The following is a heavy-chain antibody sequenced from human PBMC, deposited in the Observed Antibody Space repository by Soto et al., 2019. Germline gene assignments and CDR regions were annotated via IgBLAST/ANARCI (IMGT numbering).Heavy chain of an antibody. V-gene: IGHV2-5*02. CDR1: GFSLTSHHMG. Sequence: QITLRESGPALVRPAQTLTLTCTFSGFSLTSHHMGVAWIRQPPGKAMEWLALLYWDDDERFNPSLKDRLAISKDTSKTQVVLTMTNMGPLETATYFCAHAGDYDLLSFDHWGPGTLVTVSS. D-gene: IGHD4-17*01. CDR2: LYWDDDE. CDR3: AHAGDYDLLSFDH. J-gene: IGHJ4*02.